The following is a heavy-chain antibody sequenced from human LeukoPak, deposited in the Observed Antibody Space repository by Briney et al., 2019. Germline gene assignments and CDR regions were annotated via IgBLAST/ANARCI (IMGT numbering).Heavy chain of an antibody. D-gene: IGHD6-13*01. CDR3: ARTYNGIAAANDY. CDR2: IYTSGST. J-gene: IGHJ4*02. CDR1: GGSISSGSYY. V-gene: IGHV4-61*02. Sequence: SETLSLTCTVSGGSISSGSYYWSWIRQPAGKGLEWIGRIYTSGSTNYNPSLKSRVTISVDTSKNQFSLKLSSVTAADTAVYYCARTYNGIAAANDYWGQGTLVTVSS.